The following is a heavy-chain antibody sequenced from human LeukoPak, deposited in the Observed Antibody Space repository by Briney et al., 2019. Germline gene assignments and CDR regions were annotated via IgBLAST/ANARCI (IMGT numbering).Heavy chain of an antibody. Sequence: GRSLRLSCAASGFTLSSYGTHWVRQAPGKGLEWVALIWYDGSNKYYVDSVKGRFTISRDNSKNMLYLQMNYLRAEDTAVYYCARSFYYGSRSYLFDYWGQGTLVTVSS. V-gene: IGHV3-33*01. CDR2: IWYDGSNK. D-gene: IGHD3-10*01. J-gene: IGHJ4*02. CDR1: GFTLSSYG. CDR3: ARSFYYGSRSYLFDY.